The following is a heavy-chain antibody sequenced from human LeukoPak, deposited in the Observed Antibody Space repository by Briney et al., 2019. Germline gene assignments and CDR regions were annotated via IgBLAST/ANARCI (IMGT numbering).Heavy chain of an antibody. CDR1: GGSISSYY. D-gene: IGHD4-17*01. Sequence: SETLSLTCTVSGGSISSYYWSWIRQPPGKGLEWIGYIYYSGSTNYNPSLKSRVTISVDTSKNQFSLKLSSVTAADTAVYYCASHLDHQDDYGDYFDYWGQGTLVTVSS. CDR3: ASHLDHQDDYGDYFDY. CDR2: IYYSGST. J-gene: IGHJ4*02. V-gene: IGHV4-59*01.